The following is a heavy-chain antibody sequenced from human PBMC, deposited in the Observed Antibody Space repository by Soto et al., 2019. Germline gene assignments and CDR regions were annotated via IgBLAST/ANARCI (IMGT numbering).Heavy chain of an antibody. J-gene: IGHJ5*02. CDR2: MILVFDAA. V-gene: IGHV1-69*13. Sequence: ASVKVSCKDSGGLFSSYAISWERPAPEQGLEWMGGMILVFDAAAYAQKLQGRVTITADQATNTAYLGLGSLRSVDTAMYYCARGDSPYVWFNESWGQGCQVTVSS. CDR1: GGLFSSYA. D-gene: IGHD3-16*01. CDR3: ARGDSPYVWFNES.